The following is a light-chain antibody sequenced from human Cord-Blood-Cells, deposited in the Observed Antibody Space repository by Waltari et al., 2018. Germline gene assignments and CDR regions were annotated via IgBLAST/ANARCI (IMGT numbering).Light chain of an antibody. CDR1: QSVSSSY. V-gene: IGKV3-20*01. CDR2: GAS. Sequence: EIVLTQSPGTLSSSPGECVTLTCRASQSVSSSYLAWYQQKPGQAPRILIYGASSRATGIPDRFSSSGSGTDFTLTISRLEPEDFSVYYCQQYGSSPTWTFGQGTKVEIK. J-gene: IGKJ1*01. CDR3: QQYGSSPTWT.